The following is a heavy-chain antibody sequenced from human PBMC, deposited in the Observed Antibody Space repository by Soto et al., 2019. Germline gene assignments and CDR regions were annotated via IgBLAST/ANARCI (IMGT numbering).Heavy chain of an antibody. D-gene: IGHD2-15*01. CDR2: IYYSGST. CDR1: GGSISSYY. V-gene: IGHV4-59*01. CDR3: ARDARYCSGVSCYPAEYFQH. Sequence: SETLSLTCTVSGGSISSYYWSWIRQPPGKGLEWIGYIYYSGSTNYNPSLKSRVTISVDTSKNQFSLKLGSVTAADTAVYYCARDARYCSGVSCYPAEYFQHWGQVTLVTISS. J-gene: IGHJ1*01.